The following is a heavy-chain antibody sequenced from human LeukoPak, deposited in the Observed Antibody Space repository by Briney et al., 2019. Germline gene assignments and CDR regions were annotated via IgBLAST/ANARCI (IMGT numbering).Heavy chain of an antibody. D-gene: IGHD3-3*01. Sequence: GGSLRLSCAASGFSFSSYEMNWVRQAPGKGLEWVSYISSSGSTIYYADSVKGRFTISKDNGKNSLIPQMNSLRAEDTAVYYCARVLDFWSGPNFDSWGQGTLVTVSS. CDR1: GFSFSSYE. J-gene: IGHJ4*02. V-gene: IGHV3-48*03. CDR3: ARVLDFWSGPNFDS. CDR2: ISSSGSTI.